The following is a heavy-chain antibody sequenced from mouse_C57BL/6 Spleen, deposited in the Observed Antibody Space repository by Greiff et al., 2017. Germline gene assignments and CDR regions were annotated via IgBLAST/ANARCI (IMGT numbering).Heavy chain of an antibody. V-gene: IGHV1-53*01. Sequence: QVQLKQPGPELVKPGASVKLSCKASGYTFTSYWMHWVKQRPGQGLEWIGNINPSNGGTNYNEKFKSKATLTVDKSSSTAYMQLSSLTSEDSAVYYCARSSGVMVTTRFDYWGQGTTLTVSS. CDR3: ARSSGVMVTTRFDY. CDR2: INPSNGGT. J-gene: IGHJ2*01. CDR1: GYTFTSYW. D-gene: IGHD2-2*01.